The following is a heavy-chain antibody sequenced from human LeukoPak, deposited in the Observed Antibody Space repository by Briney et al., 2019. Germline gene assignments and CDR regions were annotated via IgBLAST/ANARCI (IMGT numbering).Heavy chain of an antibody. CDR1: GGSFSGYY. V-gene: IGHV4-34*01. CDR2: INHSGST. J-gene: IGHJ4*02. CDR3: ASAPLGAAAAHFDY. Sequence: PSETPSLTCAVYGGSFSGYYWSWIRQPPGKGLEWIGEINHSGSTNYNPSLKSRVTISVDTSKNQFSLKLSSVTAADTAVYYCASAPLGAAAAHFDYWGQGTLVTVSS. D-gene: IGHD6-13*01.